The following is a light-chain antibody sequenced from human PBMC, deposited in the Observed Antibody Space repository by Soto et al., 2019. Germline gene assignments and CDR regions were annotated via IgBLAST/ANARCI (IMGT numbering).Light chain of an antibody. CDR2: AAF. Sequence: ALQLTQSPSSLSASVGDRVTITCRASQAIRNDLRWYQQKPGKPPKLLGCAAFTLPGGVPSRFSGGGYGTDFNLTITSPQPEDFATYEGRQDFNYPRTFGQGSKVEMK. CDR1: QAIRND. V-gene: IGKV1-6*01. J-gene: IGKJ1*01. CDR3: RQDFNYPRT.